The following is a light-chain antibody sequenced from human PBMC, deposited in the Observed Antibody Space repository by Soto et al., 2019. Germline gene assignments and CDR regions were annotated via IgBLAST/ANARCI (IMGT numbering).Light chain of an antibody. Sequence: DIQMTQSPSSLSASVGDRVTITCRASQTISNYLSWYQQKPGSAPKLLIYAASSLQSGVPSRFSGSGSGTDFTLTISSLLPEDFVTYYWQPTYIIPLTFVGVNKVE. V-gene: IGKV1-39*01. CDR1: QTISNY. CDR2: AAS. CDR3: QPTYIIPLT. J-gene: IGKJ4*01.